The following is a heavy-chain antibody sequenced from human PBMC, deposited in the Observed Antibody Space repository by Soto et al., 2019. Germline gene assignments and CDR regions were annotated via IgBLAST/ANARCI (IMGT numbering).Heavy chain of an antibody. CDR2: ISGYGDSI. V-gene: IGHV3-23*01. CDR3: AKLSGFGDPNPIDY. D-gene: IGHD4-17*01. Sequence: EVQLLESGGDLVQPGGSLRLSCVASGFIFSNFAMNWVRQAPGKGLDWVSGISGYGDSISYAESVKGRFTISRDNSKNKLYLQLNNLRADDTAVYYCAKLSGFGDPNPIDYWGQGTLVTVSS. J-gene: IGHJ4*02. CDR1: GFIFSNFA.